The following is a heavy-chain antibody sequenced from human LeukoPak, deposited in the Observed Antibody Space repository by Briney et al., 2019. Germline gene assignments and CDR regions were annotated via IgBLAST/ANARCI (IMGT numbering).Heavy chain of an antibody. Sequence: GGSLRLSCAASGFTFRSYTMDWVRQAPGKGLEWVAVIWYDGSNKYYADSVKGRFTISRDNSKNTLYLQMNSLRAEDTAVYYCASPGVWGQGTLVTVSS. CDR2: IWYDGSNK. CDR1: GFTFRSYT. J-gene: IGHJ4*02. V-gene: IGHV3-33*08. CDR3: ASPGV. D-gene: IGHD7-27*01.